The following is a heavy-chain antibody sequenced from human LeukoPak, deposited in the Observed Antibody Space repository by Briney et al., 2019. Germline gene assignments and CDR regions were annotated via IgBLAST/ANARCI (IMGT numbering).Heavy chain of an antibody. CDR2: IYTDGST. V-gene: IGHV3-53*01. Sequence: PGGSLRLSCAASGFTVSDNYMSWVRQAPGRGLEWVSVIYTDGSTNYADSVKGRLTISRDNSKNTVYLQMNNLRAEDTAVYYCARAETAAGSYWGQGTLVTVSS. D-gene: IGHD6-13*01. CDR1: GFTVSDNY. CDR3: ARAETAAGSY. J-gene: IGHJ4*02.